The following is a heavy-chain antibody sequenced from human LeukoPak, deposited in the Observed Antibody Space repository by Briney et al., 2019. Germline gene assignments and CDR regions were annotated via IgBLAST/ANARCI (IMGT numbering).Heavy chain of an antibody. V-gene: IGHV3-23*01. CDR3: AKGSGINHYHWIDP. J-gene: IGHJ5*02. CDR1: EFTFSNYA. Sequence: GGSLRLSCAASEFTFSNYAMNWVRQAPGKGLGWVSGISGGGGSTYYADSVKGRFTISRDSSKNTLYLQMDSLRAEDTALYYCAKGSGINHYHWIDPWGQGTLVIVSS. CDR2: ISGGGGST. D-gene: IGHD1-14*01.